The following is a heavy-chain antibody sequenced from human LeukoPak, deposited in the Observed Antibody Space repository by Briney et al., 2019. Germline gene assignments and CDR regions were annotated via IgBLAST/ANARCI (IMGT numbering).Heavy chain of an antibody. V-gene: IGHV4-59*01. D-gene: IGHD1-1*01. CDR1: GGSISSYY. Sequence: SETLSLTCTVSGGSISSYYWSWIRQPPGKGLEWIGYIYYSGSANYNPSLKSRVTISVDTSKNQFSLKLSSVTAADTAVYYCARATKRQLLGAFDIWGQGTMVTVSS. CDR3: ARATKRQLLGAFDI. CDR2: IYYSGSA. J-gene: IGHJ3*02.